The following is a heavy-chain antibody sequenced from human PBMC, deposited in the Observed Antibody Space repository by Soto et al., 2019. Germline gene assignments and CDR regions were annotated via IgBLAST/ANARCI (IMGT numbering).Heavy chain of an antibody. Sequence: ASVKVSCKASGYTFTSYAMHWVRQAPGQRLEWMGWINAGNGNTKYSRKFQGRVTITRDTSASTAYMELSSLRSEDTAVYYCARSIAALTSRSYYYGMDVWGQGTTVTVSS. J-gene: IGHJ6*02. V-gene: IGHV1-3*01. CDR3: ARSIAALTSRSYYYGMDV. CDR2: INAGNGNT. CDR1: GYTFTSYA. D-gene: IGHD6-6*01.